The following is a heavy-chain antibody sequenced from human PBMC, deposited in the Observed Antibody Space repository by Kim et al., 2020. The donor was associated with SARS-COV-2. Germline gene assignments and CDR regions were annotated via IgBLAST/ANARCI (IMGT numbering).Heavy chain of an antibody. D-gene: IGHD3-3*02. CDR3: STGSLAEEDAFDI. V-gene: IGHV4-4*07. CDR1: DGSISRYY. J-gene: IGHJ3*02. Sequence: SETLSLTCTVSDGSISRYYWSWIRQTPGRGLEWIGRVHTSGNNIYNPSLKSRLTMSIDTSKNHFSLKLSSVTAADTAVDYCSTGSLAEEDAFDIWGQG. CDR2: VHTSGNN.